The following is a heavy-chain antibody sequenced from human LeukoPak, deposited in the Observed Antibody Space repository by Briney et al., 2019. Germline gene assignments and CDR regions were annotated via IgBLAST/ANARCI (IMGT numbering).Heavy chain of an antibody. V-gene: IGHV1-18*01. D-gene: IGHD6-13*01. Sequence: ASVKVSCKASGYTFTIYGISWVRQAPGQGLEWMGWISAYNGNTNYAQKLQGRVTMTTDTSKSTAYMELRRLRSDGTVVYYCARGDLGAAAGPGGDYWGQGTLVTVSS. CDR3: ARGDLGAAAGPGGDY. CDR1: GYTFTIYG. CDR2: ISAYNGNT. J-gene: IGHJ4*02.